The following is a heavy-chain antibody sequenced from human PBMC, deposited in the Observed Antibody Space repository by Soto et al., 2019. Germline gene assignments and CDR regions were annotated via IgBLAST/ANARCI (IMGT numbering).Heavy chain of an antibody. CDR2: IYSDGST. Sequence: EVQLVESGGGLIQPGGSLRLSCAASGFTVSDNYMNWVRQAPGKGLEWVSIIYSDGSTSYADSVKGRFTISRDNSKNTLHLQMNSLRVEDTAVYYCARDIAVAGGWFDPWGQGNLVTVSS. D-gene: IGHD6-19*01. CDR1: GFTVSDNY. J-gene: IGHJ5*02. V-gene: IGHV3-53*01. CDR3: ARDIAVAGGWFDP.